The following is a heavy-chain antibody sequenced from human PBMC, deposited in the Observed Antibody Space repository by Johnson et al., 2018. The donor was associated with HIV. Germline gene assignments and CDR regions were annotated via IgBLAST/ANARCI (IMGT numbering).Heavy chain of an antibody. J-gene: IGHJ3*02. CDR3: AKGLGRYYEAFDI. CDR2: IWYDGNNK. D-gene: IGHD1-26*01. CDR1: GFTFSSYG. V-gene: IGHV3-33*06. Sequence: QVQLVESGGGVAQPGRSLRLSCAASGFTFSSYGMHWVRQAPGKGLEWVAIIWYDGNNKYYADSVKGRFTISRDNSKNKLYLQMNSLRVEDTAVYYCAKGLGRYYEAFDIWGQGTMVTVSS.